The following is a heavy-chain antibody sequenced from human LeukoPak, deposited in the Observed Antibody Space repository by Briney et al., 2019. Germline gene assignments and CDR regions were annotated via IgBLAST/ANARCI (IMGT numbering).Heavy chain of an antibody. J-gene: IGHJ4*02. CDR1: GFTFDDYA. V-gene: IGHV3-9*03. D-gene: IGHD4-17*01. Sequence: GGSLRLSCAASGFTFDDYAMHWVRQAPGKGLEWVSGISWNSGSIGYADSVKGRFTISRDNAKNSLYLQLNSLRAEDMALYYCAKDKYGDYAGGFDYWGQGTLVTVSS. CDR3: AKDKYGDYAGGFDY. CDR2: ISWNSGSI.